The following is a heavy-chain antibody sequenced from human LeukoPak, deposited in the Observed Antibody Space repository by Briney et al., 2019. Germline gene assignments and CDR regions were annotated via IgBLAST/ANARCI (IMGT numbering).Heavy chain of an antibody. D-gene: IGHD4-23*01. CDR2: IRSKANSYAT. V-gene: IGHV3-73*01. CDR1: GFTFSGSA. J-gene: IGHJ3*02. CDR3: TSTVAQGTGAFDI. Sequence: PGGSLRLSCAASGFTFSGSAMNWVRQASGQGLEWVGRIRSKANSYATAYAASVKGRFTISRDDSKNTAYLQMNSLKTEDTAVYYCTSTVAQGTGAFDIWGQGTMVTVSS.